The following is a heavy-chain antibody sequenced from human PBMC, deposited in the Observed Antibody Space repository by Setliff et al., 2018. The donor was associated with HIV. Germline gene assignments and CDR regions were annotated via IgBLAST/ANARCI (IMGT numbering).Heavy chain of an antibody. CDR3: PRRGAAMVLNWFDP. V-gene: IGHV4-59*11. CDR2: IYYSGST. J-gene: IGHJ5*02. CDR1: GDSISSHY. Sequence: PSETLSLTCTVSGDSISSHYWNWIRQPPGKPLAWTGYIYYSGSTNYNPSFKSRVTISVDRSKSQFSLKLSSVTAADTAIYYCPRRGAAMVLNWFDPWGQGTLVTVSS. D-gene: IGHD5-18*01.